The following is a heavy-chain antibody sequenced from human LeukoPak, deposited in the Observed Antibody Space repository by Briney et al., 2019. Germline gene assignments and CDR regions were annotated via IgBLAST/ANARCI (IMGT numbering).Heavy chain of an antibody. J-gene: IGHJ5*02. V-gene: IGHV3-23*01. Sequence: PGRSLRLSCAASGFTFSSYAMSWVRQAPGKGLEWVSAISASGGSTYYEDSVRGRFTISRDNSKNTLYLQMNSLRAEDTAVYYCAKDPTYSGTHWFDPWGQGTLVTVSS. D-gene: IGHD1-26*01. CDR1: GFTFSSYA. CDR2: ISASGGST. CDR3: AKDPTYSGTHWFDP.